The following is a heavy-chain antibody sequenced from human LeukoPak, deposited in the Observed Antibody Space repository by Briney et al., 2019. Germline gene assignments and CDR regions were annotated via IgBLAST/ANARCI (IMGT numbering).Heavy chain of an antibody. Sequence: GGSLRLSCAASGFTFSSYWMSWVRQAPGKGLEWVANIKQDGSEKYYVDSVKGRFTISRDNAKNSLYLQMNSLRAEDTAVYYCARTEAYVDTAMDPLLSFDYWGQGTLVTVSS. CDR3: ARTEAYVDTAMDPLLSFDY. D-gene: IGHD5-18*01. J-gene: IGHJ4*02. V-gene: IGHV3-7*01. CDR1: GFTFSSYW. CDR2: IKQDGSEK.